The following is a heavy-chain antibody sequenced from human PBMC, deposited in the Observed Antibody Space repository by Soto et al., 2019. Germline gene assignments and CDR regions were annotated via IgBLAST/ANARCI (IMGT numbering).Heavy chain of an antibody. CDR2: ISAFNGQT. D-gene: IGHD3-16*01. V-gene: IGHV1-18*01. J-gene: IGHJ6*02. CDR3: ARGGDFYYGLDV. Sequence: SVKVACKASGYALTGYRVSCLRKDHGQGLEWMGWISAFNGQTNYIQKVQGRVTLTTEASTSTAYMELRSLRSDDTAVYYCARGGDFYYGLDVWGQGATLTVSS. CDR1: GYALTGYR.